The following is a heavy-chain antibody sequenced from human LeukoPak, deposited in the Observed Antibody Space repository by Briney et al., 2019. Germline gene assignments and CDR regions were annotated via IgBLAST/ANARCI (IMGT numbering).Heavy chain of an antibody. CDR2: ISYDGSNK. CDR3: AREKYPGSGSYYIFDY. CDR1: GFTFSSYA. Sequence: GGSLRLSCAASGFTFSSYAMHWVRQAPGKGLEGVAVISYDGSNKYYADSVKGRFTISRDNSKNTLYLQMNSLRAEDTAVYYCAREKYPGSGSYYIFDYWGQGTLVTVSS. V-gene: IGHV3-30-3*01. D-gene: IGHD1-26*01. J-gene: IGHJ4*02.